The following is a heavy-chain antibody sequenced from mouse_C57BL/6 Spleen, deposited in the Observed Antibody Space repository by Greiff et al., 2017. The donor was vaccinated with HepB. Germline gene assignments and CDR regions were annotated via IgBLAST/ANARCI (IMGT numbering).Heavy chain of an antibody. V-gene: IGHV5-6*01. CDR3: ARHPYESNYEYYAMDY. CDR2: ISSGGSYT. J-gene: IGHJ4*01. Sequence: EVLLVESGGDLVKPGGSLKLSCAASGFTFSSYGMSWVRQTPDKRLEWVATISSGGSYTYYPDSVKGRVTMSRDNAKNTLYLQMSSLKSEDTAMYYCARHPYESNYEYYAMDYWGQETSVTVSS. CDR1: GFTFSSYG. D-gene: IGHD2-5*01.